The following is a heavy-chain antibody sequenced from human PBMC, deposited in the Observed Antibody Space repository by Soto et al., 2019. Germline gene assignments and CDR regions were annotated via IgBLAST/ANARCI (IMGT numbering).Heavy chain of an antibody. CDR2: IYYTGST. V-gene: IGHV4-31*03. J-gene: IGHJ4*02. CDR3: TRENRR. CDR1: GASIRSGGYY. Sequence: PSETLSLTCSVSGASIRSGGYYWSWLRQSPGKGLEWIGHIYYTGSTFYSPSLKSRLTISLDTSKNQFSLDLRSVTAADTAMYYCTRENRRWGPGTLVTVSS.